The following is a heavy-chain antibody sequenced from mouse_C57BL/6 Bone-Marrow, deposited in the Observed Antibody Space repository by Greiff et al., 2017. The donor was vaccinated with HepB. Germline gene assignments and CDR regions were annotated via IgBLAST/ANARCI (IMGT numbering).Heavy chain of an antibody. V-gene: IGHV5-4*03. Sequence: DVKLQESGGGLVKPGGSLKLSCAASGFTFSSYAMSWVRQTPEKRLEWVATISDGGSYTYYPDNVKGRFTISSDNAKNNLYLQMSHLKSEDTAMYYCARAPYYYGSSPYWYFDVWGTGTTVTVSS. CDR2: ISDGGSYT. CDR3: ARAPYYYGSSPYWYFDV. D-gene: IGHD1-1*01. CDR1: GFTFSSYA. J-gene: IGHJ1*03.